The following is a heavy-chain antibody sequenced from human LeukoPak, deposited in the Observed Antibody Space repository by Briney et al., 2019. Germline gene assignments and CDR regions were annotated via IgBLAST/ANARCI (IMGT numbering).Heavy chain of an antibody. D-gene: IGHD1-1*01. Sequence: SETLSLTCTASGYSITSGYYWGWIRQPAGKGLEWIGRIYTSGSTNYNPSLKRRVTVSIDTSNNQFSLKLSSVTAADTAVYYWARATKRQLLGAFDIWGQGTMVTVSS. J-gene: IGHJ3*02. CDR3: ARATKRQLLGAFDI. V-gene: IGHV4-4*07. CDR1: GYSITSGYY. CDR2: IYTSGST.